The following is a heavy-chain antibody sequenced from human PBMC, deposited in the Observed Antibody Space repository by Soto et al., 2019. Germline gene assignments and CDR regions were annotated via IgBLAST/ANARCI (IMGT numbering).Heavy chain of an antibody. CDR3: ATEDPCGGHYPEH. V-gene: IGHV3-30*03. D-gene: IGHD2-21*01. CDR2: ISYYGTNE. CDR1: GVPFSGYG. Sequence: GVSLLVSCECPGVPFSGYGMHWFLQAPGKGLEWVAVISYYGTNEYYEDSVKGRFTISRDNSKNTLYLQMNSLRIEDTAVYFCATEDPCGGHYPEHWG. J-gene: IGHJ1*01.